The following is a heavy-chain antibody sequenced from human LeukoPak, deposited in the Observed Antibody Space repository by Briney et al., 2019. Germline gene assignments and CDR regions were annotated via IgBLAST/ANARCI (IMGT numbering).Heavy chain of an antibody. Sequence: PSETLSLTCTVSGGSISSGSYYWSCIRQPAGKGLEWIGRIYTSGSTNYNPSLKSRVPISVDTSKNQFSLKLSSVTAADTAVYYCARGPLITMVRGVIGYYYYYMDVWGKGTTVTVSS. J-gene: IGHJ6*03. CDR1: GGSISSGSYY. CDR3: ARGPLITMVRGVIGYYYYYMDV. D-gene: IGHD3-10*01. CDR2: IYTSGST. V-gene: IGHV4-61*02.